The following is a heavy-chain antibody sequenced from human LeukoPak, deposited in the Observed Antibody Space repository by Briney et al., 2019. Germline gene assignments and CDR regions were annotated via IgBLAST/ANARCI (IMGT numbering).Heavy chain of an antibody. CDR3: ARGNWNYSGGRNWFDP. CDR1: GGSISSSSYY. D-gene: IGHD1-7*01. V-gene: IGHV4-39*07. J-gene: IGHJ5*02. CDR2: IYYSGST. Sequence: PSETLSLTCTVSGGSISSSSYYWGWIRQPPGKGLEWIGSIYYSGSTYYNPSLKSRVTISVDTSKNQFSLKLSSVTAADTAVYYCARGNWNYSGGRNWFDPWGQGTLVTVSS.